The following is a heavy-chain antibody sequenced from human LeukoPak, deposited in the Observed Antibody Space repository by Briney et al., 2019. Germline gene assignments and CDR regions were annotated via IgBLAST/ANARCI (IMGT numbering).Heavy chain of an antibody. CDR1: GFTFSGSA. CDR3: ARTGNGGDLDI. D-gene: IGHD2-8*01. V-gene: IGHV3-74*01. J-gene: IGHJ3*02. CDR2: INGDGTST. Sequence: GGSLRLSCAASGFTFSGSAVHWVRQSSGKGLEWVSRINGDGTSTIYADSVKGRFTISRDNAKSTMYLQMNSLRAEDTAVYYCARTGNGGDLDIWGQGTMVTVSS.